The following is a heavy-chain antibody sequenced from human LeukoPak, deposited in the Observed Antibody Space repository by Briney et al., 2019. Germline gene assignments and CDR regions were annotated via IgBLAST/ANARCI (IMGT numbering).Heavy chain of an antibody. Sequence: PGGSLRLSCAASGFTFSSYGIHWVRQAPGKGLDWVAVISYDGSNQYLADSVKGRFTISRDNSKNTLYLQMNSLRAEDTAVYYCAKSRLTTGFDPWGQGTLVTVSS. J-gene: IGHJ5*02. CDR2: ISYDGSNQ. CDR3: AKSRLTTGFDP. D-gene: IGHD4-11*01. V-gene: IGHV3-30*18. CDR1: GFTFSSYG.